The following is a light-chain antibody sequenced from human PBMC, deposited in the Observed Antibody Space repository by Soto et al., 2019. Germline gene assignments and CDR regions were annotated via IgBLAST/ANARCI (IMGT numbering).Light chain of an antibody. V-gene: IGKV1-5*03. CDR1: QSFSNW. Sequence: DIPMTQSPSTLSASVGDRVSITCRASQSFSNWLAWYQQKPGKAPNLLIYKGPSIESGVPSRFSGSGSGTEFTLTISSLQPDDFATYSCQHYDSSPISFGGGTQVEIK. CDR3: QHYDSSPIS. J-gene: IGKJ4*01. CDR2: KGP.